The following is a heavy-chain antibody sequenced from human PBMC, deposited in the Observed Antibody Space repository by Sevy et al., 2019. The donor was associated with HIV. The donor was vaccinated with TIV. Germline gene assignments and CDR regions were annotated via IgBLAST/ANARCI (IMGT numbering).Heavy chain of an antibody. CDR1: EFTFRDHY. Sequence: GGSLRLSCAASEFTFRDHYMDWVRQAPGKGLEWVGRSKDEANSYATDYAAFVKDRFIISRDDSKNSMYLEINSLKTDDTAVYYCAREYYDLWSGYRFYYMDVWGKGTTVTVSS. J-gene: IGHJ6*03. CDR3: AREYYDLWSGYRFYYMDV. V-gene: IGHV3-72*01. CDR2: SKDEANSYAT. D-gene: IGHD3-3*01.